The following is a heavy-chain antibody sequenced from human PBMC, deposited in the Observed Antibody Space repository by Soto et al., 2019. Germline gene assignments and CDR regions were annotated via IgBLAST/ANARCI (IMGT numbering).Heavy chain of an antibody. J-gene: IGHJ4*02. V-gene: IGHV3-23*01. CDR2: IRGTDGST. D-gene: IGHD1-26*01. Sequence: GGSLRLSCAASGFTFGTFDMTWVRQAPGKGLEWVSHIRGTDGSTDYAASVKGRFTISRDIAKNTLYLQMNSLRAEDAAVYYCATSTRAPGKYWGQGTLVTVSS. CDR1: GFTFGTFD. CDR3: ATSTRAPGKY.